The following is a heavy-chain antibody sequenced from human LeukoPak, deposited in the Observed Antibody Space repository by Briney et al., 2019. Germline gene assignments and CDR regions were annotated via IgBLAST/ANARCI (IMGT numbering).Heavy chain of an antibody. V-gene: IGHV1-18*01. D-gene: IGHD2-2*01. CDR2: ISAYNGNA. J-gene: IGHJ4*02. Sequence: ASVTVSCKTSGYTYTNYGVSWVRQAPGQGLEWMGWISAYNGNADYAQKLQGRVTMTADTSTSTAYMELRSLRSDDTAVYYCARVGVYCTTTTCLDYWGQGTLVTVSS. CDR1: GYTYTNYG. CDR3: ARVGVYCTTTTCLDY.